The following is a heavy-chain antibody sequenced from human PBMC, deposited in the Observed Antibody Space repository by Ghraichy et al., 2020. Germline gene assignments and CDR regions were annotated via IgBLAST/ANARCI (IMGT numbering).Heavy chain of an antibody. V-gene: IGHV4-59*01. J-gene: IGHJ4*02. CDR3: ARVYGVRGVFDY. CDR2: IYYSGST. Sequence: SETLSLTCTVSGGSISSYYWSWIRQPPGKGLEWIGYIYYSGSTNYNPSLKSRVTISVDTSKNQFSLKLSSVTAADTAVYYCARVYGVRGVFDYWGQGTLVTVSS. CDR1: GGSISSYY. D-gene: IGHD3-10*01.